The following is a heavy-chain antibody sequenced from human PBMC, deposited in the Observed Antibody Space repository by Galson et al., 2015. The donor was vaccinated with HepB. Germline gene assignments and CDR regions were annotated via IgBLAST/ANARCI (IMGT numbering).Heavy chain of an antibody. Sequence: SLRLSCAASGFTIRSYGIHWVRQAPGKGLEWVALISHDGSKKYYAESVKGRFSISRDNSKNIVFLQMDGLRGEDTAGYYCARWKKYQPLRYYYGMDVWGQGTTVTVSS. V-gene: IGHV3-30*03. D-gene: IGHD3-10*01. CDR2: ISHDGSKK. J-gene: IGHJ6*02. CDR3: ARWKKYQPLRYYYGMDV. CDR1: GFTIRSYG.